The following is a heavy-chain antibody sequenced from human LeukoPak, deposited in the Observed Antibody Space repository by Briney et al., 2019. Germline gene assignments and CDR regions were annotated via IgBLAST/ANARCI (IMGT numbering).Heavy chain of an antibody. V-gene: IGHV1-18*01. CDR3: ARDLSILTGYYKSPAGDAFDI. CDR1: GYTFTSYG. J-gene: IGHJ3*02. D-gene: IGHD3-9*01. CDR2: ISAYNGNT. Sequence: GASVKVSCKASGYTFTSYGISWVRQAPGQGLEWMGWISAYNGNTNYAQKLQGRVTMTTDTSTSTAYMELRSLRSDDTAVYYCARDLSILTGYYKSPAGDAFDIWGQGTMVTVSS.